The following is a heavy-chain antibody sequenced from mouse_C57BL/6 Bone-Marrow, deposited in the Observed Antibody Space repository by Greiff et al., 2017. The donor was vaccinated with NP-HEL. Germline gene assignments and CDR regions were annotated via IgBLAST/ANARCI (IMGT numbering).Heavy chain of an antibody. CDR1: GFTFSSYA. CDR2: ISDGGSYT. V-gene: IGHV5-4*01. D-gene: IGHD1-1*02. CDR3: ARDGDYPDY. Sequence: EVKLMESGGGLVKPGGSLKLSCAASGFTFSSYAMSWVRQTPEKRLEWVATISDGGSYTYYPDNVKGRFTISRDNAKNNLYLQMSHLKSEDTAMYYCARDGDYPDYWGQGTTLTVSS. J-gene: IGHJ2*01.